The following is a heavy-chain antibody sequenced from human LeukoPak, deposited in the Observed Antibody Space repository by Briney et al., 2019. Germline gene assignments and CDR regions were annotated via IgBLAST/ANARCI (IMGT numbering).Heavy chain of an antibody. CDR1: GDSVSSNSAA. D-gene: IGHD6-13*01. V-gene: IGHV6-1*01. CDR2: TYYRSKWYN. Sequence: SQTLSLTCAISGDSVSSNSAAWNWIRQSPSRGLEWLGRTYYRSKWYNDYAVSVKSRITINPDTSKNQFSLQLNSVTPEDTAVYYCARGQQLPTTYYYFGMDVWGQGTAVTVSS. CDR3: ARGQQLPTTYYYFGMDV. J-gene: IGHJ6*02.